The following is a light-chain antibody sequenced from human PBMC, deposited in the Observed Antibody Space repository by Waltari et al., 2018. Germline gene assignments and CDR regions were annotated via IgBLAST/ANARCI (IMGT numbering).Light chain of an antibody. CDR2: WAS. CDR3: KQYYSRRT. Sequence: DIVKTQSPDSLAVSLGERATISCKSSQNILYHSNNQNYLAWYQQKPGQPPKLLIYWASTRHSGVPDRFSGSGSGTDFTLTISSLQAEDVAVYYCKQYYSRRTFGQGTKVEIK. CDR1: QNILYHSNNQNY. V-gene: IGKV4-1*01. J-gene: IGKJ1*01.